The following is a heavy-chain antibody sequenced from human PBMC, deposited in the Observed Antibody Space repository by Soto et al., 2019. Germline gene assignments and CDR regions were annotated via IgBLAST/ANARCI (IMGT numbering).Heavy chain of an antibody. CDR1: GGSINDFY. J-gene: IGHJ4*02. CDR3: ARRGGEAARTFDY. V-gene: IGHV4-59*12. CDR2: IYYSGST. D-gene: IGHD6-6*01. Sequence: SETLSLTCTVSGGSINDFYWSWIRQPPGKGLEWIGYIYYSGSTDYNPSLKSRVTISVDPSKTQFSLNLRSVNTAHTAVYYCARRGGEAARTFDYWGQGTLVTVSS.